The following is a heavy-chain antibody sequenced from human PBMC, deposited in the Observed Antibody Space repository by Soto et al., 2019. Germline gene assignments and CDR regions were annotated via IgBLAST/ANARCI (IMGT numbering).Heavy chain of an antibody. CDR1: GYTFTDYY. CDR2: INPNSGGT. CDR3: ARDQSPASGWPGMDV. D-gene: IGHD6-19*01. Sequence: QVQLVQSGAEVKKPGASVKVSCKASGYTFTDYYMHWVRQAPGQGLEWMGWINPNSGGTNYAQKFQGRVTMTRDTSISKAYMELTRLRSDDTAVYYCARDQSPASGWPGMDVWGQGTTVTVSS. V-gene: IGHV1-2*02. J-gene: IGHJ6*02.